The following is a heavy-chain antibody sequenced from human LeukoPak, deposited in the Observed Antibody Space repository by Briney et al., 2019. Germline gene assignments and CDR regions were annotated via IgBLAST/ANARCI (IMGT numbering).Heavy chain of an antibody. J-gene: IGHJ4*02. Sequence: GGSLRLSCAASGFTFSSYGMHWVRQAPGKGPEWVAVIWYDGSNKYYADSVKGRFTISRDNSKNTLYLQMNSLRAEDTAVYYCARDLGGSYFYFDYWGQGTLVTVSS. CDR2: IWYDGSNK. D-gene: IGHD1-26*01. CDR3: ARDLGGSYFYFDY. V-gene: IGHV3-33*01. CDR1: GFTFSSYG.